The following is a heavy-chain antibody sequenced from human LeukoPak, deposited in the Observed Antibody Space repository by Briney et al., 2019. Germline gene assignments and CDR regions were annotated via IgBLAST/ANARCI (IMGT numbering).Heavy chain of an antibody. D-gene: IGHD3-3*01. V-gene: IGHV1-8*03. CDR1: GYTFASYD. CDR3: ARAIFGVGVDY. Sequence: GPSVKVSCKASGYTFASYDINWVRQATGQGLEWMGWMNPNSGNTGYAQKFQGRVTITRNTSISTDYMELSSLRSEDTAVYYCARAIFGVGVDYWGQGTLVTVSS. CDR2: MNPNSGNT. J-gene: IGHJ4*02.